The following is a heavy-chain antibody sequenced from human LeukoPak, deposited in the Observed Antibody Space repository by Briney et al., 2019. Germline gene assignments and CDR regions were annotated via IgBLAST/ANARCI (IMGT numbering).Heavy chain of an antibody. CDR2: IYYSGST. CDR1: GGSISSSSYY. CDR3: ARIVVVPAAIDY. Sequence: SQTLSLTCTVSGGSISSSSYYWGWIRQPPGKGLEWIGSIYYSGSTYYNPSLKSRVTISVDTSKNQFSLKLSSVTAAATAVYYCARIVVVPAAIDYWGQGTLVTVSS. J-gene: IGHJ4*02. D-gene: IGHD2-2*01. V-gene: IGHV4-39*01.